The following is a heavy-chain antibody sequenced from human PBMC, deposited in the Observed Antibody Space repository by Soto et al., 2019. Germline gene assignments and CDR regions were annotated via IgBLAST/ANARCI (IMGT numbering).Heavy chain of an antibody. Sequence: GGSLRLSCAASGFTFSSYGMHWVRQAPGKGLEWVAVIWYDGSNKYYADSVKGRFTISRDNSKNTLYLQMHSLRAEDTAVYYCARDLQNPYGMDVWGQGTTVTVSS. CDR2: IWYDGSNK. V-gene: IGHV3-33*01. CDR3: ARDLQNPYGMDV. J-gene: IGHJ6*02. CDR1: GFTFSSYG.